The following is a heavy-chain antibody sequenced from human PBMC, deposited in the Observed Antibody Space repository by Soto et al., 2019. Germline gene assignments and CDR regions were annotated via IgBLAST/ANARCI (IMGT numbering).Heavy chain of an antibody. CDR3: ARENTSYDMDV. J-gene: IGHJ6*02. Sequence: QVQLVQSGAEVKKPGASVKVSCKASGYTFTSYDINWVRQATGQGLEWMGWVNPHSGNTGYAQMFQGRGTTTRNTSISTAYMELGSLGSEERTVYYCARENTSYDMDVWGQGTTVTVSS. CDR2: VNPHSGNT. V-gene: IGHV1-8*01. CDR1: GYTFTSYD. D-gene: IGHD2-2*02.